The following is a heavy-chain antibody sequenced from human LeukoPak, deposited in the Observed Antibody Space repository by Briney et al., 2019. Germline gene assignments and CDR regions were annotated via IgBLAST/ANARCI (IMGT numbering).Heavy chain of an antibody. CDR2: IYHSGST. CDR3: ARGPYSYDSSGAFDI. CDR1: GYSISSGYY. D-gene: IGHD3-22*01. Sequence: PSETLSLTCTVSGYSISSGYYWGWIRQPPGKGLEWIGSIYHSGSTYYNPSLKSRVTISVDTSKNQFSLKLSSVTAADTAVYYCARGPYSYDSSGAFDIWGQGTMVTVSS. J-gene: IGHJ3*02. V-gene: IGHV4-38-2*02.